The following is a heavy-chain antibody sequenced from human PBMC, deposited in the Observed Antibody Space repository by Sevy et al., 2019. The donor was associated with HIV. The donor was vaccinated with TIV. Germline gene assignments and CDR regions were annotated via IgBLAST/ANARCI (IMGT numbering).Heavy chain of an antibody. V-gene: IGHV1-18*01. CDR2: ISAYSDNT. Sequence: ASVKVSCKTSGYMFTIYGITWVRQAPGQGLEWMRWISAYSDNTKYAQKLQDRVTMTTDTSTSTAYMELRSLRSDDTAVYYCTRDNGHSQYGAFDFWGQGTMVTVSS. J-gene: IGHJ3*01. D-gene: IGHD4-17*01. CDR1: GYMFTIYG. CDR3: TRDNGHSQYGAFDF.